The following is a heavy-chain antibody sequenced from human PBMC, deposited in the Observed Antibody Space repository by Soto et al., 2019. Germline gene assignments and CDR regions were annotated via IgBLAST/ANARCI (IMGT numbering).Heavy chain of an antibody. Sequence: GGSLRLSCTASGFTFGDYAMSWFRQAPGKGLEWVGFIRSKAYGGTTEYAASVKGRFTISRDGSKSIAYLQMNSLKTEDTAAYYCTRAHLGYCSGGSCYSGWFDPWGQGTLVTVSS. CDR2: IRSKAYGGTT. CDR1: GFTFGDYA. CDR3: TRAHLGYCSGGSCYSGWFDP. D-gene: IGHD2-15*01. V-gene: IGHV3-49*01. J-gene: IGHJ5*02.